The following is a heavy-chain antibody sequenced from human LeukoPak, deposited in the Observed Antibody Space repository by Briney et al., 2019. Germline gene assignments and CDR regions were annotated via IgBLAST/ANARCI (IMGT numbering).Heavy chain of an antibody. J-gene: IGHJ4*02. V-gene: IGHV3-66*01. CDR3: ARCGLHDNYGLFDH. CDR1: GFTVNNNY. CDR2: IYSDYTT. Sequence: GGSLRLSCAASGFTVNNNYMNWVRQAPGKGLEWVSVIYSDYTTYYAGSVKGRFTISRDNSKNTLYLQMNSLRAEDTAVYYCARCGLHDNYGLFDHWGQGTLVTVSS. D-gene: IGHD4-11*01.